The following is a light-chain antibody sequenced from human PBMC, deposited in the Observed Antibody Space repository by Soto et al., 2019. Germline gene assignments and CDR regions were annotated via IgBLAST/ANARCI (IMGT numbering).Light chain of an antibody. CDR3: QQFNSYPIT. V-gene: IGKV1-5*01. CDR2: EAS. CDR1: QSISRW. J-gene: IGKJ5*01. Sequence: DIQMTQSPATLSASVGDRVTITCRASQSISRWLTRYQQKPGKAPKLLIYEASSLESGVPSRFSGSGSGTEFTLTISGLQPDDFATYYCQQFNSYPITFGQGTRREIK.